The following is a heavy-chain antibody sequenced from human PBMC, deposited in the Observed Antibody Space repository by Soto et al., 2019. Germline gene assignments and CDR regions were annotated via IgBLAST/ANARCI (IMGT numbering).Heavy chain of an antibody. Sequence: GSLRLSCAASGFTFSSYAMSWVRQAPGKGLEWVSAISGSGGSTYYADSVKGRFTISRDNSKNTLYLQMNSLRAEDTAVYFCAKGATAHHYYYGMDVWGQGTTVTVSS. D-gene: IGHD4-4*01. V-gene: IGHV3-23*01. CDR1: GFTFSSYA. J-gene: IGHJ6*02. CDR3: AKGATAHHYYYGMDV. CDR2: ISGSGGST.